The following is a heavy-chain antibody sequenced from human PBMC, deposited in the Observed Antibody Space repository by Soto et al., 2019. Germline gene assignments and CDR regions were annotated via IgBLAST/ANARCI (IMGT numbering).Heavy chain of an antibody. CDR1: GFTFSSYS. J-gene: IGHJ6*02. V-gene: IGHV3-21*01. CDR3: ARDALTSDFWSGLYNYYYYYGMDV. CDR2: ISSSSSYI. Sequence: GGSLRLSCAASGFTFSSYSMNWVRQAPGKGLEWVSSISSSSSYIYYADSVKGRFTISRDNAKNSLYLQMNSLRAEDTAVYYCARDALTSDFWSGLYNYYYYYGMDVWGQGTTVTVSS. D-gene: IGHD3-3*01.